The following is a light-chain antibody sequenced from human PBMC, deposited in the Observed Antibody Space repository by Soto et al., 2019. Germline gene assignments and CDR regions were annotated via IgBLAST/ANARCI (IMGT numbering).Light chain of an antibody. V-gene: IGLV2-14*03. CDR2: GVS. CDR1: SSDVGDYNY. Sequence: QSALTQPASVSGSPGQSITISCTGASSDVGDYNYVSWYQQHPGKAPKLIIYGVSDRPSGISHRFSGSKSGNTASLTISGLQAEDEDDYYCSSYTRTNTLIFGGGTKVTVL. CDR3: SSYTRTNTLI. J-gene: IGLJ2*01.